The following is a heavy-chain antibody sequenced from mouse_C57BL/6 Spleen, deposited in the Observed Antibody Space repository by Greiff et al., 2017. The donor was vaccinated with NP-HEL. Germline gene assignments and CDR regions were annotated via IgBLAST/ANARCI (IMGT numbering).Heavy chain of an antibody. J-gene: IGHJ4*01. CDR1: GYAFSSYW. CDR2: IYPGDGDT. D-gene: IGHD1-1*01. Sequence: QVQLQQSGAELVKPGASVKISCKASGYAFSSYWMNWVKQRPGKGLEWIGQIYPGDGDTNYNGKFKGKATLTAGKSSSTAYMQLSSLTSEDSAVYFCASLPSTVVEAMDYWGQGTSVTVSS. CDR3: ASLPSTVVEAMDY. V-gene: IGHV1-80*01.